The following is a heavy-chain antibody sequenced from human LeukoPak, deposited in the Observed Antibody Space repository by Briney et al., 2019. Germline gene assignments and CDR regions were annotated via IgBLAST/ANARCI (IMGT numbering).Heavy chain of an antibody. D-gene: IGHD2-2*01. V-gene: IGHV3-23*01. CDR3: AGSDIVVVPAAWGWFDP. CDR1: GFTFSSYA. CDR2: ISGSGGST. J-gene: IGHJ5*02. Sequence: GGSLRLSCAASGFTFSSYAMSWVRQAPGKGLEWVSAISGSGGSTYYADSVKGRFTISRDNSKNTLYLQMNSLRAEDMAVYYCAGSDIVVVPAAWGWFDPWGQGTLVTVSS.